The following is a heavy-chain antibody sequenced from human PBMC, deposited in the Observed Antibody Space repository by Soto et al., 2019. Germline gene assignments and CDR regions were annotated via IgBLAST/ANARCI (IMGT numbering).Heavy chain of an antibody. Sequence: PSETLSLTCTVSGGYISSYYWSWIRQHPGKGLEWIGYIYYSGSTNYNPSLKSRVTISVDTSKNQFSLKLSSVTAADTAVYYCARDFGWLRSGAFDIWGQGTMVTVSS. CDR2: IYYSGST. CDR3: ARDFGWLRSGAFDI. J-gene: IGHJ3*02. D-gene: IGHD5-12*01. CDR1: GGYISSYY. V-gene: IGHV4-59*01.